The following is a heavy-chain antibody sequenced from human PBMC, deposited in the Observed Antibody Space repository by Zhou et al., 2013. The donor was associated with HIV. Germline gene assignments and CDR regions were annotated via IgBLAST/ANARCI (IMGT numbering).Heavy chain of an antibody. J-gene: IGHJ4*02. V-gene: IGHV1-69*05. CDR3: VRGPFRDMYFTSYYDS. CDR1: GGTFKNYA. CDR2: VIPMFGTE. D-gene: IGHD2-8*01. Sequence: QVHLVQSGAEVKKPGSSVTVSCKASGGTFKNYAITWVRHAPGQALEWMGKVIPMFGTESYGPKFHGRVTLTTDDSTSTTYMRMHSLTGDDTAVYYCVRGPFRDMYFTSYYDSWGQGTLVTVSS.